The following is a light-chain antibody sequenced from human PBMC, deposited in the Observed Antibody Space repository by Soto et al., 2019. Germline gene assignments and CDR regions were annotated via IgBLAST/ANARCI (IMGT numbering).Light chain of an antibody. CDR2: DAS. J-gene: IGKJ3*01. V-gene: IGKV1-5*01. CDR1: QSISSS. Sequence: DIQMTQSPSTLSASVGDRVSIACRASQSISSSLAWYQQKPGKAPKLLIQDASNLEPGVPSRFSGSGSGTDFTFTISSLLPEDFATYYCQQYDNLSITFGPGTKVDLK. CDR3: QQYDNLSIT.